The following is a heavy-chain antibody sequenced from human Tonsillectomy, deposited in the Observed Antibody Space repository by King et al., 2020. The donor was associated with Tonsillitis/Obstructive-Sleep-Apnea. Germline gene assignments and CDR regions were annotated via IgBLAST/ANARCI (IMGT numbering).Heavy chain of an antibody. J-gene: IGHJ6*03. CDR1: GFTVDSNY. D-gene: IGHD2-2*01. V-gene: IGHV3-53*01. CDR3: ARGEGSKYYYNMDV. CDR2: IYSGGST. Sequence: GQLVESGGGLIQPGGSLRLSCAASGFTVDSNYMSWVRQSPGKGLEWVSVIYSGGSTYYADSVKGRFTISRDNSKNTLYLQMNSLRAEDTAVYYCARGEGSKYYYNMDVWGKGTTVTVSS.